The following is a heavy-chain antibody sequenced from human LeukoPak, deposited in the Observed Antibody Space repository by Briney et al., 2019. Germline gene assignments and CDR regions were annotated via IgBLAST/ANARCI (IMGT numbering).Heavy chain of an antibody. D-gene: IGHD2-2*01. CDR3: ARDSVFCSSTSCYLYY. CDR2: INPSGGST. J-gene: IGHJ4*02. V-gene: IGHV1-46*01. CDR1: GYTFTSYY. Sequence: ASVKVSCKASGYTFTSYYIHWVRQAPGQGLEWMGIINPSGGSTIYAQKFQGRVTMTRDMSTSTVYMELSSLRSEDTAVYYCARDSVFCSSTSCYLYYWGQGTLVTVSS.